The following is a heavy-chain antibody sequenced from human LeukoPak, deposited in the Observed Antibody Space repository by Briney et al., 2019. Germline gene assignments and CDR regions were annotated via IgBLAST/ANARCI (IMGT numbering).Heavy chain of an antibody. J-gene: IGHJ6*02. V-gene: IGHV3-23*01. Sequence: GGSLRLSCAAAGFTFSRYGMRWVGQAPGEGVEWVSAISGSGGSTYYADSVKGRFTISRDNSKNTLYLQMNSLRAEDTAVYYCAKDLSRLYYYYGMDVWGQGTTVTVSS. CDR1: GFTFSRYG. CDR2: ISGSGGST. D-gene: IGHD6-25*01. CDR3: AKDLSRLYYYYGMDV.